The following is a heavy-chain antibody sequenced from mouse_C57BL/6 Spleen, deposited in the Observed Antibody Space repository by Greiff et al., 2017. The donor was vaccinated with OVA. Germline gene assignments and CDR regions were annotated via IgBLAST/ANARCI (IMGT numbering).Heavy chain of an antibody. V-gene: IGHV1-69*01. J-gene: IGHJ3*01. CDR2: IDPSDSYT. CDR3: ARFSMVTTAY. Sequence: QVQLQQPGAELVMPGASVKLSCKASGYTFTSYWMHWVKQRPGQGLEWIGEIDPSDSYTTYNQKFKGKSTLTVDKSSSTAYMQLSSLTSEDSAVYYCARFSMVTTAYWGQGTLVTVSA. D-gene: IGHD2-2*01. CDR1: GYTFTSYW.